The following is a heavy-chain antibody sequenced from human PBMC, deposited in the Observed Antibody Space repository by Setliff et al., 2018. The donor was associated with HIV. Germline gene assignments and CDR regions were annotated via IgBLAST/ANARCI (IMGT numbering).Heavy chain of an antibody. Sequence: SETLSLTCAVYGGSFSGYYWSWIRQTPGKGLEWIGEINHSGNTNYNPSLKSRLTISIDTSKNHFSLNLRSVTAADAAVYYCARGALSLTMTKLLSFFAFWGQGTQVTVSS. V-gene: IGHV4-34*01. J-gene: IGHJ4*02. CDR3: ARGALSLTMTKLLSFFAF. CDR2: INHSGNT. D-gene: IGHD3-22*01. CDR1: GGSFSGYY.